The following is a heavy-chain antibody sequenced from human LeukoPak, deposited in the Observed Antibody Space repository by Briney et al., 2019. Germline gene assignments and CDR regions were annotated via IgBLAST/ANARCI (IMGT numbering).Heavy chain of an antibody. Sequence: SVKVSCKASGGTFSSYAISWVRQAPGQGLEWMGGIIPIFGTANYAQKFQGRVTITADESTSTAYMELSSLRSEDTAVYYCARVVRYYGSGSYPEAFDYWGQGTLVTVSS. J-gene: IGHJ4*02. V-gene: IGHV1-69*13. D-gene: IGHD3-10*01. CDR3: ARVVRYYGSGSYPEAFDY. CDR2: IIPIFGTA. CDR1: GGTFSSYA.